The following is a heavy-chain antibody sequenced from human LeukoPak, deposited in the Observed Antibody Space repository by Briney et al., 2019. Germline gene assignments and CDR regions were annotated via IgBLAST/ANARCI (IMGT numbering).Heavy chain of an antibody. D-gene: IGHD6-19*01. J-gene: IGHJ6*03. CDR2: INPNSGGT. CDR3: ARGQYSSGWRLYYYYYYMDV. Sequence: ASVKVSCKASGYTFTGYYMHWVRQAPGQGLEWMGWINPNSGGTNYAQKFQGRVTMTRDTSISTAYMELSRLRSDDTAVYYCARGQYSSGWRLYYYYYYMDVWGKGTTVTVSS. V-gene: IGHV1-2*02. CDR1: GYTFTGYY.